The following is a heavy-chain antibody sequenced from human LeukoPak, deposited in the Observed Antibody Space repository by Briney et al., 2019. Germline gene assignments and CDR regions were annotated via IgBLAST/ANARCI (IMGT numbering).Heavy chain of an antibody. D-gene: IGHD6-6*01. CDR1: GYTFTGYY. CDR2: INPNSGGT. J-gene: IGHJ6*02. CDR3: ARVGPLEYSSSYGMDV. V-gene: IGHV1-2*02. Sequence: ASVKVSCKASGYTFTGYYMQWVRQAPGQGLEWMGWINPNSGGTNYAQKFQGRVTMTRDTSISTAYMELSRLRSDDTAVYYCARVGPLEYSSSYGMDVWGQGTTVTVSS.